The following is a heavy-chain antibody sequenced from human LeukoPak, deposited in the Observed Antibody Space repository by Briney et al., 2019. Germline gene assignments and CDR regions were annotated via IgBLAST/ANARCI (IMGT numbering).Heavy chain of an antibody. D-gene: IGHD1-26*01. V-gene: IGHV4-59*05. CDR3: ARRRRLGPSLDC. CDR1: GGSISYFY. CDR2: VYYSGTT. J-gene: IGHJ4*02. Sequence: SETLSLTCTVSGGSISYFYWDWIRQPPGKGLEWIGSVYYSGTTYYNTSFKSRITISVDTSKTVLSLKLTSVTAADTAVYFCARRRRLGPSLDCWGQGTLVAVSS.